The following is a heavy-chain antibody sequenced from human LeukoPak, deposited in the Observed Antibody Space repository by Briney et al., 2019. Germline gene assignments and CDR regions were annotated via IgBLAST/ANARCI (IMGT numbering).Heavy chain of an antibody. CDR1: GGTFSGYA. CDR2: IIPIFGTA. D-gene: IGHD3-22*01. V-gene: IGHV1-69*05. CDR3: ARDRLKAQTPMIVVEPFDY. J-gene: IGHJ4*02. Sequence: SVKVSCKASGGTFSGYAISWVRQAPGQGLEWMGRIIPIFGTANYAQKFQGRVAITTDESTSTAYMELSSLRSEDTAVYYCARDRLKAQTPMIVVEPFDYWGQGTLVTVSS.